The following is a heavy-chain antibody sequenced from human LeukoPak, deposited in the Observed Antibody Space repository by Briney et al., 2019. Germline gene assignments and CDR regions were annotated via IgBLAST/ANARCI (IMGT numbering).Heavy chain of an antibody. D-gene: IGHD3-10*01. CDR3: AKAAVLLWFGELWASSYYFDY. J-gene: IGHJ4*02. V-gene: IGHV3-23*01. CDR2: ISGSGGST. CDR1: GFTFSSYG. Sequence: GGSLRLSCAASGFTFSSYGMHWAREDRGRGLERVSAISGSGGSTYYADSVKGRFTISRDNSKNTLYLQMNSLRAEDTAVYYCAKAAVLLWFGELWASSYYFDYWGQGTLVTVSS.